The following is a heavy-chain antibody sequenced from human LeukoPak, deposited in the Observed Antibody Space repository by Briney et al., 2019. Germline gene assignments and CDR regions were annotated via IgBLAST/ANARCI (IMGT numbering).Heavy chain of an antibody. D-gene: IGHD3-3*01. CDR2: ISYDGSNK. J-gene: IGHJ4*02. Sequence: PGGFLRLSCAASGFTFSSYAKHWVRQAPGKGLEWVAVISYDGSNKYYADSVNGRFTISRDNSKNTLYLQMNSLRAEDTAVYYCASWGYDFWSGYYKTEDLDYWGQGTLVTVSS. CDR1: GFTFSSYA. V-gene: IGHV3-30-3*01. CDR3: ASWGYDFWSGYYKTEDLDY.